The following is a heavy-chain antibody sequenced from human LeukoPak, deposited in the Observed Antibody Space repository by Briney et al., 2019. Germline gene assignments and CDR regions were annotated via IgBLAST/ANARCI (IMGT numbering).Heavy chain of an antibody. Sequence: GGSLRLSCAASGFTFSNYNMNWVRQAPGKGLQWVSYISSSSSTIYYADSVKGRFTISRDNAKNSLYLQMNSLRAEDTGVYYCARDRLEAVTDDDYFDYWGQGTLVTVSS. CDR2: ISSSSSTI. V-gene: IGHV3-48*04. D-gene: IGHD2-21*02. J-gene: IGHJ4*02. CDR3: ARDRLEAVTDDDYFDY. CDR1: GFTFSNYN.